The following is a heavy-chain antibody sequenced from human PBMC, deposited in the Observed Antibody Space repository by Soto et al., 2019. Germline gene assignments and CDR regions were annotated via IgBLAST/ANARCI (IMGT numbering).Heavy chain of an antibody. D-gene: IGHD2-15*01. CDR2: KSYDGSNK. V-gene: IGHV3-30-3*01. Sequence: QVQLVESGGGVVQPGRSLRLSCAASGFTFSSYARHWVRQAPGKGQDWVADKSYDGSNKYYADSVKGRFTISRDNSKNTLYLQMNSLRAEDTAVYYCAREHRGMDIVVVVAATLDYWGQGTLVTVSS. J-gene: IGHJ4*02. CDR3: AREHRGMDIVVVVAATLDY. CDR1: GFTFSSYA.